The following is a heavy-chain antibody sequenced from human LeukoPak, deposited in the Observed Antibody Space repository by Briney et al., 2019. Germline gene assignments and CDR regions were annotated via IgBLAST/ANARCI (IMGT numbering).Heavy chain of an antibody. CDR1: GYSFTSYW. D-gene: IGHD3-10*01. CDR2: IYPGDSDT. CDR3: ARQLVRGGKYYYFDY. Sequence: GESLKISCKGSGYSFTSYWIGWVRQMPGKGLEWMGIIYPGDSDTGYSPSFQGQVTISADKSISTAYLQWSSLKASDTAMYYCARQLVRGGKYYYFDYWGQGTLVTVSS. J-gene: IGHJ4*02. V-gene: IGHV5-51*01.